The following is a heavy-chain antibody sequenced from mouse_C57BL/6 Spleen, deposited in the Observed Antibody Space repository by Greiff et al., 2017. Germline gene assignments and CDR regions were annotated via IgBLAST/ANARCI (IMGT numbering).Heavy chain of an antibody. Sequence: RPGRGLEWIGRIDPNSGGTKYNEKFKSKATLTVDKPSSTAYMQLSSLTSDDSAVYYCAREGFDSSGYGYWGQGTTLTVSS. CDR2: IDPNSGGT. V-gene: IGHV1-72*01. CDR3: AREGFDSSGYGY. D-gene: IGHD3-2*02. J-gene: IGHJ2*01.